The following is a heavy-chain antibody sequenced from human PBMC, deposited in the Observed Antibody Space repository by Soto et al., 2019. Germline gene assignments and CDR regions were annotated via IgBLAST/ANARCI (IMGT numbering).Heavy chain of an antibody. V-gene: IGHV1-46*03. CDR1: GYTFSSYY. CDR2: IDPSGGST. CDR3: AISNTGYSSSWLGY. Sequence: QVQLVQSGAEVKKPGASVKVSCKASGYTFSSYYMHWVRQAPGQGLEWMGMIDPSGGSTSYAQKFQGRVTMTRDTSTSTVYMELSCLRSEDTAVYYCAISNTGYSSSWLGYWGPGTLVTVSS. D-gene: IGHD6-13*01. J-gene: IGHJ4*02.